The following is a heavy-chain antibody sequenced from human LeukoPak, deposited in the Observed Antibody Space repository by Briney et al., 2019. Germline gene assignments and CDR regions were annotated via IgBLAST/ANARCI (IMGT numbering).Heavy chain of an antibody. J-gene: IGHJ6*01. D-gene: IGHD3-9*01. CDR2: ISAYNGKT. V-gene: IGHV1-18*01. Sequence: EAAVKVSCKASGYTFTSYGISWVRPAPGQGPEWMGWISAYNGKTNFAQKLQGRVTMTTDPSTSTAYMELRSLRSDDTAVYYCARVLRYFDPRPLLDYYAMDVWVEGATVTVCS. CDR1: GYTFTSYG. CDR3: ARVLRYFDPRPLLDYYAMDV.